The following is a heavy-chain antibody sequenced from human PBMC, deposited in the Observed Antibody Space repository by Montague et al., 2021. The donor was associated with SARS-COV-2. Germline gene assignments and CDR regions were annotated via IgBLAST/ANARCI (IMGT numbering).Heavy chain of an antibody. J-gene: IGHJ3*02. V-gene: IGHV4-39*01. Sequence: SETLSLTCSVSGDSISNYSWGWIRQPPGKGLEWIGSIYYSGSTYYNPSLKSRVTISVDTSKNQFSLKLSSVTAADTAVYYCARFPTSYCYDSKAAPATPDAFDIWGQGTMVTVSS. CDR2: IYYSGST. CDR3: ARFPTSYCYDSKAAPATPDAFDI. D-gene: IGHD3-22*01. CDR1: GDSISNYS.